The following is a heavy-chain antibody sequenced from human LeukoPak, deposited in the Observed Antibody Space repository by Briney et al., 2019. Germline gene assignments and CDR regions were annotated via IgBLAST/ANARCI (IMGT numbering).Heavy chain of an antibody. D-gene: IGHD4-23*01. J-gene: IGHJ6*03. Sequence: ESGPALVKPTQPLTLTCTFSGFSLSTSGMCVSWIRHPPGKALEWLAPIDWDDDKYYSTYLKTRLTISKDTSKDQVVLTMTNVNPEDTATYYCARTAGGNSYFYYMDVWGKGTTVTVSS. CDR2: IDWDDDK. V-gene: IGHV2-70*01. CDR1: GFSLSTSGMC. CDR3: ARTAGGNSYFYYMDV.